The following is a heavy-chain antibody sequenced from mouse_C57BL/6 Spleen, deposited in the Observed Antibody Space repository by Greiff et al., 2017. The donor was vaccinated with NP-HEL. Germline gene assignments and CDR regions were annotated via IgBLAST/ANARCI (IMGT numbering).Heavy chain of an antibody. D-gene: IGHD1-1*01. CDR1: GYTFTSYW. J-gene: IGHJ1*03. CDR2: IYPGSGST. Sequence: VQLQQPGAELVKPGASVKMSCKASGYTFTSYWITWVKQRPGQGLEWIGDIYPGSGSTNYNEKFKSKATLTVDTSSSTAYMQLRSLTSEDSAVYYCAREGEIYFTWYFDVWGTGTTVTVSS. CDR3: AREGEIYFTWYFDV. V-gene: IGHV1-55*01.